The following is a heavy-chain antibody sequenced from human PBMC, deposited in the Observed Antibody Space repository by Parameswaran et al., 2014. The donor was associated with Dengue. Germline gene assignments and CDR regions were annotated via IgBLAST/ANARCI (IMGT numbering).Heavy chain of an antibody. D-gene: IGHD6-13*01. Sequence: VRQAPGKGLEYVSAISSNGGSTYYADSVKGRFTISRDNSKNTLYLQMGSLRAEDTAVYYCVKGRTSSSWYRLDYWGQGTLVTVSS. CDR3: VKGRTSSSWYRLDY. V-gene: IGHV3-64D*06. CDR2: ISSNGGST. J-gene: IGHJ4*02.